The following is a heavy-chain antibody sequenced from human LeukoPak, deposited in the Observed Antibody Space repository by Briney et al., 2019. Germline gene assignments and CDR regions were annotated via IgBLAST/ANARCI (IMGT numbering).Heavy chain of an antibody. J-gene: IGHJ6*03. D-gene: IGHD6-19*01. V-gene: IGHV4-61*02. CDR2: INTSGST. Sequence: SETLSLTCTVSGGSISSGSYYWTWIRQPAGEGLEWIGRINTSGSTNYNPSLKSRITISVNTSKNPFSLKLSSVTAADTAVYYCAGGGRVAVAGTGYYYDYMDFWGKGTTVTVSS. CDR3: AGGGRVAVAGTGYYYDYMDF. CDR1: GGSISSGSYY.